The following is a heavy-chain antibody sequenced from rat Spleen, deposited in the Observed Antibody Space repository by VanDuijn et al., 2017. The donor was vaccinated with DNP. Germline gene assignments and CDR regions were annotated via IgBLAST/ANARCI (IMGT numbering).Heavy chain of an antibody. V-gene: IGHV3-1*01. Sequence: EVQLQESGPGLLKPSQSLSLTCSVTGYSISRTYWGWFRKFPGNKMEWIGHISYSGTTSYHPSLKSRISITRDTSKNQFFLQVNSVTTEDTATYYCARGRLYPHYAMDAWGQGTSVTVSS. D-gene: IGHD1-2*01. CDR1: GYSISRTY. CDR3: ARGRLYPHYAMDA. J-gene: IGHJ4*01. CDR2: ISYSGTT.